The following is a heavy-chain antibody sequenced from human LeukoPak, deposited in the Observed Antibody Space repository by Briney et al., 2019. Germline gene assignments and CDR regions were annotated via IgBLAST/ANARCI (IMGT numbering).Heavy chain of an antibody. V-gene: IGHV3-23*01. CDR1: GFTFSSYA. CDR2: ISGSGGST. D-gene: IGHD3-10*01. CDR3: AKVFGHYGSGSYYNGRTYYFDY. Sequence: GGSLRLSCAASGFTFSSYAMSWVRQAPGKGLEWVSAISGSGGSTYYADSVKGRFTISRDNSKNTLYLQMNSLRAEDTAVYYCAKVFGHYGSGSYYNGRTYYFDYWGQGTLVTVSS. J-gene: IGHJ4*02.